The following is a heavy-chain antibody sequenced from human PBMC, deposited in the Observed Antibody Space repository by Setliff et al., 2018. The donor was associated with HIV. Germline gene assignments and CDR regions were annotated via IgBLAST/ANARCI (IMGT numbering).Heavy chain of an antibody. Sequence: SETLSLTCAIYGGSFSGNYWSWIRQPPGKGLEWIGEINYSGTTNHNPFLKSRVTISVDTSKKQFSLKLNFVTAAGSAIYYCAATYCRGGGRDCPQMYDYWGQGSLVTVS. CDR3: AATYCRGGGRDCPQMYDY. CDR2: INYSGTT. D-gene: IGHD2-15*01. J-gene: IGHJ4*02. V-gene: IGHV4-34*01. CDR1: GGSFSGNY.